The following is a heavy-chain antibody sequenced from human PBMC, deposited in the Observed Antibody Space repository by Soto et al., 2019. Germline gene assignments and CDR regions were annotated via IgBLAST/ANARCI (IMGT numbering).Heavy chain of an antibody. Sequence: QVQLVESGGGVVQPGRSLRLSCAASGFTFSSYAMHWVRQAPGKGLEWVAVISYDGSNKYYADSVKGRFTISRDNSKNTLYLQMNSLRAEDTAVYYCATGSRNLQTYYYYYGMDVWGQGTTVTVSS. V-gene: IGHV3-30-3*01. CDR2: ISYDGSNK. J-gene: IGHJ6*02. CDR1: GFTFSSYA. CDR3: ATGSRNLQTYYYYYGMDV.